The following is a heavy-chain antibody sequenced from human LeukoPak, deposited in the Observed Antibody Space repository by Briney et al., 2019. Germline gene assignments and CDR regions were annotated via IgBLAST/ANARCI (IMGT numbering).Heavy chain of an antibody. Sequence: KSSETLSLTCTVSGGSISSSSYYWGWIRQPPGKGLEWIGSIYYSGSTYYNPSLKSRVTISVDTSKNQFSLKLSSVTAADTAVYYCARVSPHSIAATSRYYFDYWGQGTLVTVSS. CDR3: ARVSPHSIAATSRYYFDY. CDR2: IYYSGST. J-gene: IGHJ4*02. D-gene: IGHD6-13*01. CDR1: GGSISSSSYY. V-gene: IGHV4-39*07.